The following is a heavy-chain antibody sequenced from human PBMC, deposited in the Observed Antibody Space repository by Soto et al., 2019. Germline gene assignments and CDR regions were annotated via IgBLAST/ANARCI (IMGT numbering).Heavy chain of an antibody. CDR2: TIPTFGAG. J-gene: IGHJ4*02. V-gene: IGHV1-69*06. D-gene: IGHD5-12*01. CDR1: GGTFSSNP. CDR3: ARRQTSGYNRYFDS. Sequence: SGKVSCKASGGTFSSNPISWMRQAPGQGLEWMGGTIPTFGAGSYAQRFQGRLTITADKSTNTAYMELSSLRPEDTAVYYCARRQTSGYNRYFDSWGQGTLVTVSS.